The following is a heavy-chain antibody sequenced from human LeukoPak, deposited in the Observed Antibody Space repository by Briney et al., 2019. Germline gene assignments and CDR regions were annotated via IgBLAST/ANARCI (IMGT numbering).Heavy chain of an antibody. CDR1: GGSISSHY. V-gene: IGHV4-59*11. D-gene: IGHD6-13*01. CDR2: IYYSGST. CDR3: ARTAAGLDY. Sequence: PSETLSLTCTVSGGSISSHYWSWIRQPPGKGLEWIGYIYYSGSTNYNPSLKSRVTISVDTSKNQFSLKLSSVTAADTAVYYCARTAAGLDYWGQGTLVTVSS. J-gene: IGHJ4*02.